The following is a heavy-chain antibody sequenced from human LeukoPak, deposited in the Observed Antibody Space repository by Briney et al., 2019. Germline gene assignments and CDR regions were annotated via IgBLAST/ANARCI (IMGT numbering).Heavy chain of an antibody. CDR2: ISSSGSYI. CDR3: AKQGVAMVRGVSFNDY. J-gene: IGHJ4*02. V-gene: IGHV3-21*01. D-gene: IGHD3-10*01. Sequence: GGSLRLSCAASGFTFSSYVMNWVRQAPGKGLEWVSSISSSGSYIYYADSVKGRFTISRDNAKNSLYLQMNSLRAEDTAVYYCAKQGVAMVRGVSFNDYWGQGTLVTASS. CDR1: GFTFSSYV.